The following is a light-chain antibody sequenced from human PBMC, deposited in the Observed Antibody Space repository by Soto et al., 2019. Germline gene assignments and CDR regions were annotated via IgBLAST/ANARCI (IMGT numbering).Light chain of an antibody. CDR1: TSNIGSNT. V-gene: IGLV1-44*01. CDR2: TNK. Sequence: QSVLTQPPSASGTPGQTVTISCSGSTSNIGSNTVNWYHQVPGTAPKLLIYTNKLRPSGVPDRFSASVSGTTASLAISHLQSEDEGDFYCAAWDGALNGVVFGGGTKLTVL. J-gene: IGLJ3*02. CDR3: AAWDGALNGVV.